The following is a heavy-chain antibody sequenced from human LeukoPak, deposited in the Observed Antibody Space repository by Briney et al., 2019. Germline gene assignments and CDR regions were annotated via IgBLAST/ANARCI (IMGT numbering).Heavy chain of an antibody. J-gene: IGHJ5*02. CDR2: ISSSSSYI. Sequence: PGGSLRLSCAASGFTFSSYSMNWVRQAPGKGLEWVSSISSSSSYIYYADSVKGRFTISRDNAKNSLYLQMNSLRAEDTAVYYCARDLDGSSWYRFDPWGQGTLVTVSS. D-gene: IGHD6-13*01. V-gene: IGHV3-21*01. CDR3: ARDLDGSSWYRFDP. CDR1: GFTFSSYS.